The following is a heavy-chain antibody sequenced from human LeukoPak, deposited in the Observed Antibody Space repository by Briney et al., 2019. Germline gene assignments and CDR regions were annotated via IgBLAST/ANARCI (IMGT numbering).Heavy chain of an antibody. CDR2: IRSTANGYAT. CDR1: GFTFSGSA. J-gene: IGHJ4*02. Sequence: GGSLRLSCAASGFTFSGSALHWVRQASGKGLEWVGRIRSTANGYATAYAASVKGRFTISRDDSKNTAYPQMDSLKTEDTAVYYCTGNYYGSGSYADFDYRGQGTLVTVSS. CDR3: TGNYYGSGSYADFDY. D-gene: IGHD3-10*01. V-gene: IGHV3-73*01.